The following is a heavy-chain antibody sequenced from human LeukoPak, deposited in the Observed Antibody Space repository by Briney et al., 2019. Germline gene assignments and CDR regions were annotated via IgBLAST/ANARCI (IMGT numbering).Heavy chain of an antibody. CDR2: IWYDGSNK. D-gene: IGHD2-2*01. V-gene: IGHV3-33*06. Sequence: GGSLRLSCAASGFTFSSYGMHWVRQAPGKGLEWVAVIWYDGSNKYYADSVKGRFTISRDNSKNTLYLQMNSLRAEDTAVYYCAKARWDIIIVPSSYYFDYWGQETLVTVSS. J-gene: IGHJ4*02. CDR1: GFTFSSYG. CDR3: AKARWDIIIVPSSYYFDY.